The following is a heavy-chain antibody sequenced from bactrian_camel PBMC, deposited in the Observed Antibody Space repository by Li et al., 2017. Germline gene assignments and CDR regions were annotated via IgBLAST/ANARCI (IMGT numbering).Heavy chain of an antibody. CDR3: AAGAVGGTWCGLSPVPYGY. CDR1: LFTYATKC. J-gene: IGHJ6*01. CDR2: LFRRSDTT. Sequence: HVQLVESGGASVQAGGSLRLACKASLFTYATKCMAWFRQAPGREREGVARLFRRSDTTVHADSVRGRFTIVQDKAKNILYLQMNRLKPEDAAMYTCAAGAVGGTWCGLSPVPYGYWGQGTQVTVS. V-gene: IGHV3S60*01. D-gene: IGHD2*01.